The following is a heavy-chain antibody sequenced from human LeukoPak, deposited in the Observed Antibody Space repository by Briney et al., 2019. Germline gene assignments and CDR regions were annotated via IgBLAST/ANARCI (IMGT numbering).Heavy chain of an antibody. D-gene: IGHD3-10*01. V-gene: IGHV1-8*03. Sequence: ASVKVSCKASGYTFTSYDINWVRQATGQGLEWMGWMNPNSGNTGYAQKFQGRVTITRNTSISTAYMELSSLRSDDTAVYYCARLDTMVRGVTPVYYFDYWGQGTLVTVSS. CDR2: MNPNSGNT. CDR3: ARLDTMVRGVTPVYYFDY. J-gene: IGHJ4*02. CDR1: GYTFTSYD.